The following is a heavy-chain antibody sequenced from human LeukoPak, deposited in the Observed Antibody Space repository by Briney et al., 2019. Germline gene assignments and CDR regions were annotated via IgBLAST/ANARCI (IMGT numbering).Heavy chain of an antibody. Sequence: GGSLRLSCAASGFTFRNYGMSWVRQAPGKGLEWVSGTIGSGDSKFYADPVKGRFTISRDNSRNTLYLHMNSLRVDDTAVYYCASLYNDYGDYWGQGALVTVSS. V-gene: IGHV3-23*01. CDR3: ASLYNDYGDY. CDR2: TIGSGDSK. J-gene: IGHJ4*02. D-gene: IGHD5-24*01. CDR1: GFTFRNYG.